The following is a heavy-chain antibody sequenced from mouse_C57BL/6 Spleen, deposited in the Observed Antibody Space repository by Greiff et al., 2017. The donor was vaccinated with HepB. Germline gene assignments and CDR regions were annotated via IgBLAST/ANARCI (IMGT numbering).Heavy chain of an antibody. CDR3: TRLYDYDWYFDV. CDR2: IRNKANNHAT. Sequence: EVNVVESGGGLVQPGGSMKLSCAASGFTFSDAWMDWVRQSPEKGLEWVAEIRNKANNHATYYAESVKGRFTISRDDSKSSVYLQMNSLRAEDTGIYYCTRLYDYDWYFDVWGTGTTVTVSS. V-gene: IGHV6-6*01. D-gene: IGHD2-4*01. CDR1: GFTFSDAW. J-gene: IGHJ1*03.